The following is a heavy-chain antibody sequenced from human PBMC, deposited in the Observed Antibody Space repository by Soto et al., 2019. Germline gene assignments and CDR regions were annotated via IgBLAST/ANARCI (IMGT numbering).Heavy chain of an antibody. J-gene: IGHJ4*02. Sequence: QVQLQESGPGLVKSSGTLSLTCAVSGASITSSNWWSWVRQPPGKGLEWIGEMYASGSTNYNPSLKSRGTISVDKSKNQLSLNLDSVTAADTALYYCASETVAGSDYWGQGTLVTVSS. CDR1: GASITSSNW. V-gene: IGHV4-4*02. D-gene: IGHD6-19*01. CDR3: ASETVAGSDY. CDR2: MYASGST.